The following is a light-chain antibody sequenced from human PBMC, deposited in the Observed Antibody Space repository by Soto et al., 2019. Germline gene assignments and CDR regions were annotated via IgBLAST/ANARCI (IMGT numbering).Light chain of an antibody. Sequence: ETVLTQSPGTLSLSPGERATLSCRASQSVSSTYLAWYQQKTGQAPRLLIYGASSTATGIPDRFGCSGTGTDFTVTSSRLEPEDFAMYYCQQCGSSQPLTFCVGTKVEIK. CDR3: QQCGSSQPLT. V-gene: IGKV3-20*01. CDR2: GAS. CDR1: QSVSSTY. J-gene: IGKJ4*01.